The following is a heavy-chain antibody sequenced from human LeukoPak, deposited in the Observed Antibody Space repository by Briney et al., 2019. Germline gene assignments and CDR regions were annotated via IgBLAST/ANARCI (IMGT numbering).Heavy chain of an antibody. V-gene: IGHV3-64D*09. Sequence: PGGSLRLSCAASGFTFFSYDMYWVRQAPGKGLEYVSAISSNGGSTYYADSVKGRFTISRDNSKDTLYLQMSSLRAEDTAVYYCVKSQGYYYGMDVWGQGTTVTVSS. CDR1: GFTFFSYD. CDR3: VKSQGYYYGMDV. CDR2: ISSNGGST. J-gene: IGHJ6*02.